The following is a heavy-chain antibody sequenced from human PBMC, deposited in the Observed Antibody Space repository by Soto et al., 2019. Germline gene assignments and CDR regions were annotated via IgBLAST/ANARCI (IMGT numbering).Heavy chain of an antibody. CDR3: AREAGWQRMVLDD. Sequence: QVQLVQSGTEVKKPGASVNVSCKAFGYTFTSYGFSWVRQVPGQGLEWLGWISAFNGDTQYAQTMKGRLTVTTDTSTTTVHMELRSLTPADTAVYYWAREAGWQRMVLDDWGQVTLGTFS. J-gene: IGHJ4*02. V-gene: IGHV1-18*04. CDR2: ISAFNGDT. D-gene: IGHD6-25*01. CDR1: GYTFTSYG.